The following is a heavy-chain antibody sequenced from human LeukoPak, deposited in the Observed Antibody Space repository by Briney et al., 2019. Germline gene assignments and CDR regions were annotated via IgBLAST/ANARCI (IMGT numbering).Heavy chain of an antibody. CDR3: ARTYYYDSSAYYRNAFDI. CDR2: INPNSGGT. J-gene: IGHJ3*02. D-gene: IGHD3-22*01. V-gene: IGHV1-2*02. CDR1: RYTFTGYY. Sequence: ASVKVSCKASRYTFTGYYMHWVRQAPGQGLEWMGWINPNSGGTNSAQKFQGRVTMTRDTSISTAYMELSRLRSDDTAVYYCARTYYYDSSAYYRNAFDIWGQGTMVTVSS.